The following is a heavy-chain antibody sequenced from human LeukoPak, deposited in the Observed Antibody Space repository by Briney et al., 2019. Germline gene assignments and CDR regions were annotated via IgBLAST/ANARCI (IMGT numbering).Heavy chain of an antibody. V-gene: IGHV3-74*01. CDR3: ARGRPHGNDY. Sequence: GGSLRLSCAASGFTFSSSAMSWVRQAPGKGLVWVSRIASDGSSTTYADSVKGRFSISRDNAKNTLYLQMNSLRVEDTAVYYCARGRPHGNDYWGQGTLVTVSS. CDR1: GFTFSSSA. J-gene: IGHJ4*02. D-gene: IGHD4-23*01. CDR2: IASDGSST.